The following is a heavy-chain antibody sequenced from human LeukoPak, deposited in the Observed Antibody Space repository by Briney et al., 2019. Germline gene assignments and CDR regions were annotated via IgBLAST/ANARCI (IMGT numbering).Heavy chain of an antibody. CDR2: FNPEDGET. J-gene: IGHJ4*02. Sequence: ASVKVSCKVSGYVFTELSMHWVRQAPGQGLEWMGGFNPEDGETFYAQKFQGRVNMTEDTSTDTAYMELSSLSYDDMAVYYCATDGAGDYLNYWGQGTLVTVSS. V-gene: IGHV1-24*01. CDR1: GYVFTELS. D-gene: IGHD4-17*01. CDR3: ATDGAGDYLNY.